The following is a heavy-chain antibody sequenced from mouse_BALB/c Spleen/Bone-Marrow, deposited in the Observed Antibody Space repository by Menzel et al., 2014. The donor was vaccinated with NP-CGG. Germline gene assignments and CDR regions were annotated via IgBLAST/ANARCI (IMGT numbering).Heavy chain of an antibody. CDR3: ANYYYGYYFDY. Sequence: EVKLQESGAELAKSGASVKLSCTASGFNIKDTYMHWVKQRPVQGLEWIGRIDPANGNTKYDPKFQDKATITADTSSNTAYLQLSSLTSEDTAVYYCANYYYGYYFDYWGQGTTLTVSS. J-gene: IGHJ2*01. CDR2: IDPANGNT. CDR1: GFNIKDTY. D-gene: IGHD1-1*01. V-gene: IGHV14-3*02.